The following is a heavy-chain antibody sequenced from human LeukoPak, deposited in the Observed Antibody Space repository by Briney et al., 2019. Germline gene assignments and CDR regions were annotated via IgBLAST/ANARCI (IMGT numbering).Heavy chain of an antibody. D-gene: IGHD1-20*01. CDR1: GGSISSSSYY. CDR2: IYYSGST. CDR3: ARHLRITGTAGLGWFDP. J-gene: IGHJ5*02. Sequence: SETLSLTCTVSGGSISSSSYYWGWIHQPPGKGLEWIGSIYYSGSTYYNPSLKSRVTISVDTSKNQFSLKLSSVTAADTAVYYCARHLRITGTAGLGWFDPWGQGTLVTVSS. V-gene: IGHV4-39*01.